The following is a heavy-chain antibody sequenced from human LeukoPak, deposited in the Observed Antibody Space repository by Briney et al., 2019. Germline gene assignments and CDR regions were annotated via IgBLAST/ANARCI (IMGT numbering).Heavy chain of an antibody. CDR3: ASLISTYSGGWYFSG. CDR2: IYYSGST. CDR1: GGSISSSSYY. V-gene: IGHV4-39*01. Sequence: ETLSLTCTVSGGSISSSSYYWGWIRQPPGKGLEWIGSIYYSGSTYYNPSLKSRVTISVDTSKNQFSLKLSSVTPADTAVYYCASLISTYSGGWYFSGWGQGTLVTVSS. J-gene: IGHJ4*02. D-gene: IGHD6-19*01.